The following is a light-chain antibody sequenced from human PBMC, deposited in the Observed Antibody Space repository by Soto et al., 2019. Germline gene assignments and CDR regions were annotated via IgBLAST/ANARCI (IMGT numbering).Light chain of an antibody. Sequence: IVMTQSPTILSVSPGERDTLSCRASQGVSSNLAWYQQKPGQAPRLIIYAVYTWAPGLPARFIGIGAGTEFTITISSRESEEFAVDYCQQYHSWLPRTFGQVTKVHIK. V-gene: IGKV3D-15*01. CDR2: AVY. CDR1: QGVSSN. J-gene: IGKJ1*01. CDR3: QQYHSWLPRT.